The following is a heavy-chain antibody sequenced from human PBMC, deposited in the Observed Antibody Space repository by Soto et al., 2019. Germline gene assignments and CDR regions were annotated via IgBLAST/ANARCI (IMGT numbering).Heavy chain of an antibody. CDR3: PKSPRRGEETD. J-gene: IGHJ4*02. Sequence: QVQLVQSGGEVRKPGASVQVSCKASGYTLRNYGIHWVRQAAGQGLEWMAWINTYHGNTDYAQKLQDRVTLTTDTSTITAYMEIRRLRAADTAVYYCPKSPRRGEETDWGQATLVIVSS. D-gene: IGHD3-16*01. CDR2: INTYHGNT. CDR1: GYTLRNYG. V-gene: IGHV1-18*01.